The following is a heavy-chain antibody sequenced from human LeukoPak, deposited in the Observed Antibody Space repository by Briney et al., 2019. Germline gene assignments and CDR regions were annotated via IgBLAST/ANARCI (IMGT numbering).Heavy chain of an antibody. Sequence: PGGSLRLSCAASGFTFSSHGMNWVRQAPGKGLEWVSGISPSGGITYYTDSVKGRFTISRDNSKNTQSLQMNSLRAEDTAVYYCAKVLGYCTGGSCQAPWFDPWGQGTLVTVSS. CDR1: GFTFSSHG. D-gene: IGHD2-15*01. CDR3: AKVLGYCTGGSCQAPWFDP. V-gene: IGHV3-23*01. CDR2: ISPSGGIT. J-gene: IGHJ5*02.